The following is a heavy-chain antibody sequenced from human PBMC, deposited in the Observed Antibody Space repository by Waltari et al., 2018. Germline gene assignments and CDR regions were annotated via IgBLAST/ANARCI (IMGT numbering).Heavy chain of an antibody. J-gene: IGHJ5*02. D-gene: IGHD6-19*01. CDR1: GFTFSSYW. CDR3: ARSRIAVAGTPLA. CDR2: IKQDGSEK. Sequence: EVQLVESGGGLVQPGGSLRLSCAASGFTFSSYWMSWVRQAPGKGLEWVANIKQDGSEKYYVDSVKGRFTISRDNAKNALYLQMNSLRAEDTAVYYCARSRIAVAGTPLAWGQGTLVTVSS. V-gene: IGHV3-7*01.